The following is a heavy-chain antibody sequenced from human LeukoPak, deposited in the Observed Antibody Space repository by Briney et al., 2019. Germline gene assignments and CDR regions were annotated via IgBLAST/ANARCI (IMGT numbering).Heavy chain of an antibody. CDR3: ARAQAVAGTCSNFNWLGY. CDR2: IIPILGIA. Sequence: SVKVSCKASGYTFTGYYMHWVRQAPGQGLEWMGRIIPILGIANYAQKFQGRVTITADKSTSTAYMELSSLRSEDTAVYYCARAQAVAGTCSNFNWLGYWGQGTLVTVSS. D-gene: IGHD6-19*01. V-gene: IGHV1-69*04. CDR1: GYTFTGYY. J-gene: IGHJ4*02.